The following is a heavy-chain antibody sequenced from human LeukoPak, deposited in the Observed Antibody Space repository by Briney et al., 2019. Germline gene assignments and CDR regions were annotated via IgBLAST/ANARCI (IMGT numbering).Heavy chain of an antibody. CDR2: ISSNGGST. CDR3: AKLFTTVTTNPKDV. D-gene: IGHD4-17*01. Sequence: PGGSLRLSCAASGFTFSSYAMHWVRQAPGKGLEYVSAISSNGGSTYYANSVKGRFTISRDNSKNTLYLQMGSLRAEDMAVYYCAKLFTTVTTNPKDVWGRGTTVTVSS. V-gene: IGHV3-64*01. CDR1: GFTFSSYA. J-gene: IGHJ6*04.